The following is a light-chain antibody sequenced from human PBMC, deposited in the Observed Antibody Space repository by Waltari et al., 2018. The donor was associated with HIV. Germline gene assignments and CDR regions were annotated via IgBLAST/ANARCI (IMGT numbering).Light chain of an antibody. Sequence: DIQMSQVPSSLSASVGDRVTITCRGSRDISNDLAWYQQKSGEVPKLLIYASSSLRSGVPSRFRGSGSGTDFTLTINGLQPEDVASYYCQNYDSAPVAFGQGTRLEI. J-gene: IGKJ5*01. V-gene: IGKV1-27*01. CDR3: QNYDSAPVA. CDR1: RDISND. CDR2: ASS.